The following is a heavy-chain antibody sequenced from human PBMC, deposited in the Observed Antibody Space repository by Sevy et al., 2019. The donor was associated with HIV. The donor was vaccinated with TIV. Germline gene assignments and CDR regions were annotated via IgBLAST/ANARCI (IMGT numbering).Heavy chain of an antibody. J-gene: IGHJ4*02. V-gene: IGHV3-48*03. CDR3: ARFGNWNYYFDY. Sequence: SLRLSCVASGFTFSSYEMNWVRQAPGKGLEWVSYISSSGSTIYYADSVKGRFTISRDNAKNSLYLQMNSLRAEDTAVYYCARFGNWNYYFDYWGQGTLVTVSS. CDR2: ISSSGSTI. CDR1: GFTFSSYE. D-gene: IGHD1-7*01.